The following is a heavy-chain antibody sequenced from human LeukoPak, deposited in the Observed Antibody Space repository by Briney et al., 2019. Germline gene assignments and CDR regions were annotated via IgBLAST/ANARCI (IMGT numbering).Heavy chain of an antibody. CDR3: ARAGRPSRHYYFDY. V-gene: IGHV3-23*01. Sequence: AGGSLRLSCAASGFTFSNDAMSWVRQAPGKGLEWVSAISTSGATTYYGDSVKGRFTTSRDNSKNTLYLQMNSLRAEDTAVYYCARAGRPSRHYYFDYWGQGTLVTVSS. CDR2: ISTSGATT. CDR1: GFTFSNDA. J-gene: IGHJ4*02. D-gene: IGHD6-6*01.